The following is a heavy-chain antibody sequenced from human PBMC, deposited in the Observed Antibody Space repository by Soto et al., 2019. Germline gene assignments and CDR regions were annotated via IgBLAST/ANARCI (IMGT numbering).Heavy chain of an antibody. CDR2: VYYSGST. D-gene: IGHD6-6*01. V-gene: IGHV4-31*02. J-gene: IGHJ5*02. CDR3: ARDSIAGRYWFDP. CDR1: GGSISSGAYY. Sequence: PSETLSLTXTVPGGSISSGAYYWNWIRQLPGKGLEWIGYVYYSGSTYYNPSLKSRVTISVDTSKNQFSLKVSSVTAADTAVYYCARDSIAGRYWFDPWGQGTLVTVS.